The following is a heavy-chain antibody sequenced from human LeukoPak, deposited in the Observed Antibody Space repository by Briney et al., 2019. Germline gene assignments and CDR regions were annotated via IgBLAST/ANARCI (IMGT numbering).Heavy chain of an antibody. J-gene: IGHJ4*02. CDR3: ARGSAYGGTYLDY. CDR2: IKGDGST. CDR1: GFTFTSFW. V-gene: IGHV3-74*01. D-gene: IGHD4/OR15-4a*01. Sequence: GGSLRLSCAASGFTFTSFWMHWVRQGPGAGLVWVSRIKGDGSTTYADSMKGRFTISRDNAKNTVYLQMDSLRVEDTAVYFCARGSAYGGTYLDYWGQGSLVTVSS.